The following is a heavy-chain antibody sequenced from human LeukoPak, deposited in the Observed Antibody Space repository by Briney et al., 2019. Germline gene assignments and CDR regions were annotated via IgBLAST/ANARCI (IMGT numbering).Heavy chain of an antibody. CDR3: ARRMSGSGSYMRRGFDY. CDR1: GFTFSSYW. CDR2: IKQDGSEK. J-gene: IGHJ4*02. D-gene: IGHD3-10*01. Sequence: PGGSLRLSCAASGFTFSSYWMSWVRQAPGKGLEWVANIKQDGSEKYYVDSVKGRFTISRDNAKNSLYLQMNSLRAEDTAVYYCARRMSGSGSYMRRGFDYWGQGTLATVSS. V-gene: IGHV3-7*03.